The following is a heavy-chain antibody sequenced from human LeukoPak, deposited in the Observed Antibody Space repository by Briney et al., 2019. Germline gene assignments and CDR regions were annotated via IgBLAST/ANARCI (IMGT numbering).Heavy chain of an antibody. V-gene: IGHV4-61*01. CDR2: IYYSGST. CDR3: ARGLDV. J-gene: IGHJ6*02. CDR1: GGSVSSGSYY. Sequence: SETLSLTCTVSGGSVSSGSYYWSWMRQPPGKGLEWIGYIYYSGSTNYNPSLKSRVTISVDTSKNQFSLKLSSVTAADTAVYYCARGLDVWGQGTTVTVSS.